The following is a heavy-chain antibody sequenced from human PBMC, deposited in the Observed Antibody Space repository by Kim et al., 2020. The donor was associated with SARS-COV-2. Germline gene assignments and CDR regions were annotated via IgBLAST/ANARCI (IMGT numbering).Heavy chain of an antibody. CDR3: ARDPRFGEFIYYYYGMDV. J-gene: IGHJ6*02. CDR1: GGSISSSNW. CDR2: IYHSGST. V-gene: IGHV4-4*02. Sequence: SETLSLTCAVSGGSISSSNWWSWVRQPPGKGLEWIGEIYHSGSTNYNPSLKSRVTISVDKSKNQFSLKLSSVTAADTAVYYCARDPRFGEFIYYYYGMDVWGQGTTVTVSS. D-gene: IGHD3-10*01.